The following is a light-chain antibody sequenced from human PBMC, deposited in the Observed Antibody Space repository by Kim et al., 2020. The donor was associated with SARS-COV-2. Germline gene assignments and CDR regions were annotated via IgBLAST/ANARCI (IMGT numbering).Light chain of an antibody. J-gene: IGKJ5*01. CDR2: AAS. CDR3: QQSYRTPGT. CDR1: QSISTY. Sequence: ASVGDSVTITCRASQSISTYLHWYQQKPGKAPKFLIYAASSLQSGVPSRFSGSGSGTDFTLTISSLQPEDFATYYCQQSYRTPGTFGQGTRVEIK. V-gene: IGKV1-39*01.